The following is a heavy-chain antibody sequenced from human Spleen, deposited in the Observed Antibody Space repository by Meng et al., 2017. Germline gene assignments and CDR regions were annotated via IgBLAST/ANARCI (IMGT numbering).Heavy chain of an antibody. CDR1: GFTFSDYY. Sequence: GESLKISCAASGFTFSDYYMNWVRQAPGKGLEWVSRIRPDGSTTAFADSVEGRFTISRDNAKNTLYLQLNSLRGEDTAVYYCTRDFDSGYGLWGQGTLVTVSS. D-gene: IGHD5-12*01. CDR3: TRDFDSGYGL. V-gene: IGHV3-74*01. CDR2: IRPDGSTT. J-gene: IGHJ4*02.